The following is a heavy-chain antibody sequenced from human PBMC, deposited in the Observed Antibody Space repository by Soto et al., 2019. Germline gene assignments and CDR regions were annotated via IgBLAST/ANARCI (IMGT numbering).Heavy chain of an antibody. J-gene: IGHJ4*02. V-gene: IGHV3-30*18. CDR1: GFTFSSYG. CDR2: ISYDGSNK. Sequence: QVQLVESGGGVVQPGRSLRLSCAASGFTFSSYGMHWVRQAPGKGLEWVAVISYDGSNKYYADSVKGRFTISRDNSKNTLYLQMNSLRAEDTAVYYCAKDHRAVYSGSYGNDYWGQGTLVTVSS. CDR3: AKDHRAVYSGSYGNDY. D-gene: IGHD1-26*01.